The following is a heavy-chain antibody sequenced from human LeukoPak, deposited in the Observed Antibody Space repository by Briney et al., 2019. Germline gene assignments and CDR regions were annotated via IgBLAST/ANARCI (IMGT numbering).Heavy chain of an antibody. Sequence: GRSLRLSCAASGXTFSSYAMHWVRQAPGKGLEWVAVISYDGSNKYYADSVKGRFTISRDNSKNTLYLQMNSLRAEDTAVYYCARDDSGLGAFDIWGQGTMVTVSS. J-gene: IGHJ3*02. CDR3: ARDDSGLGAFDI. CDR1: GXTFSSYA. CDR2: ISYDGSNK. V-gene: IGHV3-30-3*01. D-gene: IGHD3-22*01.